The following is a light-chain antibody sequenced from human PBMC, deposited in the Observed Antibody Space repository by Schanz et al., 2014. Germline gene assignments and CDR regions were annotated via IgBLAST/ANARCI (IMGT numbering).Light chain of an antibody. J-gene: IGKJ1*01. Sequence: EIVMTQSPATLSVSPGERATLSCRASQSVSSNLAWYQQKPGQAPRLLIYGASARPTAIPGRFSGSGSGTDFTLTIDSLEPEDFAVYCCQQYGDSRTFGQGTKVEIK. CDR3: QQYGDSRT. V-gene: IGKV3D-15*01. CDR1: QSVSSN. CDR2: GAS.